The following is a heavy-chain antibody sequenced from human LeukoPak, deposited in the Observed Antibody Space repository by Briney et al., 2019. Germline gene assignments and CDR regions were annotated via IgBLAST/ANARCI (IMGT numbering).Heavy chain of an antibody. D-gene: IGHD3-16*01. CDR3: ARNVRGGSTYLDY. Sequence: SETLSLTCTVSGGSINNDYWSWIRQPAGKGLEWIGRIYSGGTTNYNPSLKSRVTMSVDTSKNQFSLKLSSVTAADTAVYFCARNVRGGSTYLDYWGQGTLVTVSS. V-gene: IGHV4-4*07. J-gene: IGHJ4*02. CDR1: GGSINNDY. CDR2: IYSGGTT.